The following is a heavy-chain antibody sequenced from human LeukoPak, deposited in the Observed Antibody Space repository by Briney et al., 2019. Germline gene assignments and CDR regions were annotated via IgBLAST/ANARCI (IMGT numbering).Heavy chain of an antibody. J-gene: IGHJ4*02. D-gene: IGHD2-15*01. CDR2: MSGSGDST. CDR1: GFTFSSYA. V-gene: IGHV3-23*01. CDR3: AKAGAVVVVAAKYFDY. Sequence: GGSLRLSCAASGFTFSSYAMSWVRQAPGKGLEWVSAMSGSGDSTYYADSVKGRFTISRDNSKNTLYLQMNSLRAEDTAVYYCAKAGAVVVVAAKYFDYWGQGTLVTVSS.